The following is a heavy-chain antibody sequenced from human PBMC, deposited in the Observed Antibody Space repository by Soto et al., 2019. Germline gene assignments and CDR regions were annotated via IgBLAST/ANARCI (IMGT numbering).Heavy chain of an antibody. CDR2: IIPIFGTA. CDR1: GGTFSSYA. V-gene: IGHV1-69*13. J-gene: IGHJ3*02. D-gene: IGHD3-16*02. Sequence: SVKVSCKASGGTFSSYAISWVRQAPGQGLEWMGGIIPIFGTANYAQRFQGRVTITADESTSTAYMELSSLRSEDTAVYYCAGSLSKVDAFDIWGQGTMVTVPS. CDR3: AGSLSKVDAFDI.